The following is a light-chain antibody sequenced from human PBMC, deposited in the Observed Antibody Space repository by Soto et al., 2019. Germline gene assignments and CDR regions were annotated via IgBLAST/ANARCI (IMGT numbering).Light chain of an antibody. V-gene: IGLV1-40*01. J-gene: IGLJ3*02. CDR3: QSYDSSLSAAV. CDR1: TSNIGAGYD. Sequence: QAVVTQPPSVSGAPGQKVIISCTGSTSNIGAGYDVHWYQQLPGTAPKLLIYSNSNRPSGVPDRLSGSKPGTSASLAITGLQVEDEADYYCQSYDSSLSAAVFGGGTKLTVL. CDR2: SNS.